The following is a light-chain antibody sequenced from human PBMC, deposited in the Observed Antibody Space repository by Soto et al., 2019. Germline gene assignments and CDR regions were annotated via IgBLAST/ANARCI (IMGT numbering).Light chain of an antibody. CDR2: KAT. J-gene: IGKJ2*01. Sequence: DIQMTQSPCSLSASVGDRVTITCRASQTISSRLAWYQQKPGQAPKLLIYKATNLQTGVASRFSGSGSGTEFSLTISSLQPDDFAVYYCQQYNDFQYTFGQGTRLDI. CDR1: QTISSR. V-gene: IGKV1-5*03. CDR3: QQYNDFQYT.